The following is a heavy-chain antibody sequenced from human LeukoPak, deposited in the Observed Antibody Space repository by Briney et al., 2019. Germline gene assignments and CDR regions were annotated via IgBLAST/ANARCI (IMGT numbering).Heavy chain of an antibody. CDR2: MNANSGNT. CDR1: GYTFTSYD. CDR3: ARVRPRAAAIYIDY. J-gene: IGHJ4*02. Sequence: ASVKVSCKASGYTFTSYDINWVRQATGQGLEWMGWMNANSGNTGYAQKFQGRVTMTRNTSISTAYMELSSLRSEDTAVYYCARVRPRAAAIYIDYWGQGTLVTVSS. D-gene: IGHD2-2*01. V-gene: IGHV1-8*01.